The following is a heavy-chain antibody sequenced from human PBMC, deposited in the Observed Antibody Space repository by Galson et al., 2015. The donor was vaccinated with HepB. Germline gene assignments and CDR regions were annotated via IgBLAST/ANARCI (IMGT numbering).Heavy chain of an antibody. CDR2: IRDDGSNR. J-gene: IGHJ4*02. Sequence: SLRLSCAASGFTFSSYGMHWVRQAPGKGLEWVAIIRDDGSNRYYGDSVKGRFTISRDNSKNTLYLQMNSLRTEDTAVYYCASTSSNSVHYCGQGTLVTVSS. CDR3: ASTSSNSVHY. CDR1: GFTFSSYG. V-gene: IGHV3-33*01. D-gene: IGHD4-11*01.